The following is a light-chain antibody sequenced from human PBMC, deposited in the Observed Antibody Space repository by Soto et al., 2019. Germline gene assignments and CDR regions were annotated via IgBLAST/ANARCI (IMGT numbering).Light chain of an antibody. J-gene: IGKJ1*01. V-gene: IGKV3-20*01. CDR1: QSVRNNW. CDR2: DAS. CDR3: QQHASSPPSWT. Sequence: EFVLTQSPGTLSLSPGERATLFCRASQSVRNNWLAWYQQKPGQAPRLLMYDASTRATGIPDRFSGSGSGTDFTLTITRLEHEDFAVYYCQQHASSPPSWTFGQGTKVEIK.